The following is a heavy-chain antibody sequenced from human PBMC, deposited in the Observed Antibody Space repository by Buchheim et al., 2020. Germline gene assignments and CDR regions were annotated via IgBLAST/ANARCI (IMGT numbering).Heavy chain of an antibody. CDR1: GGSISSGGYY. V-gene: IGHV4-31*03. J-gene: IGHJ6*03. D-gene: IGHD6-13*01. Sequence: QAQLQESGPGLVKPSQTLSLTCTVSGGSISSGGYYWSWIRQHPGKGLEWIGYIYYSGSTYYNPSLKSRVTISVDTSKNQFSLKLSSVTAADTAVYYCARAGPGYSSSWLNYYYYYMDVWGKGT. CDR3: ARAGPGYSSSWLNYYYYYMDV. CDR2: IYYSGST.